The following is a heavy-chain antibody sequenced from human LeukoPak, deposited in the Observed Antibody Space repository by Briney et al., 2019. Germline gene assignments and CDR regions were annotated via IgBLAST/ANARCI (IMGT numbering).Heavy chain of an antibody. V-gene: IGHV1-18*01. CDR3: ARDCIGCHGFDS. CDR2: VSAYADNT. CDR1: GYNFFSYG. D-gene: IGHD1-26*01. J-gene: IGHJ4*02. Sequence: VASVKVSCKASGYNFFSYGITWVRQAPGQGLEWMGWVSAYADNTNYVQKFQGRVTMTTDTSTSTAYMELRSLRSDDTAVYYCARDCIGCHGFDSWGQGTLVTVSS.